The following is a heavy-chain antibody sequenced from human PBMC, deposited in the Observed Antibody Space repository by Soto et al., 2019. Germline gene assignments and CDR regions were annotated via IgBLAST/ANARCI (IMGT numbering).Heavy chain of an antibody. Sequence: SETLSLTCDVSGGSISCGASSWSWIRQPPGKGLEWIGYIFHSGSTYYNPSLKSRVTISVDTSKNQFSLKLSSVTAADTAVYYCARHNYDSSGYYHYYYGMDVWGQGTTVTV. D-gene: IGHD3-22*01. CDR1: GGSISCGASS. CDR2: IFHSGST. J-gene: IGHJ6*02. V-gene: IGHV4-30-2*01. CDR3: ARHNYDSSGYYHYYYGMDV.